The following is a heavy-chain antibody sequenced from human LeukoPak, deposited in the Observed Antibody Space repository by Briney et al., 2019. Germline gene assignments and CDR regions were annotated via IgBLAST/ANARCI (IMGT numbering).Heavy chain of an antibody. V-gene: IGHV3-11*01. CDR2: ISSSGSTI. CDR1: GLTFCDFY. Sequence: GGSLRLSCAASGLTFCDFYMIWIPQAPGKGLEWVSYISSSGSTIYYADSVKGRFTISRDNAKNSLYLQMNSLRAEDTALYYCARESGSSHLSVYYYYMDVWGKGTTVTVSS. CDR3: ARESGSSHLSVYYYYMDV. J-gene: IGHJ6*03. D-gene: IGHD5-12*01.